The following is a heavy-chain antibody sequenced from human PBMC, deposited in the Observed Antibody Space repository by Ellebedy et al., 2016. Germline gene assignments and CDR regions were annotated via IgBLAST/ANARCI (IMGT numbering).Heavy chain of an antibody. V-gene: IGHV1-18*04. Sequence: ASVKVSXXASGYSFLSHGISWVRQPPGQGLEWMGWISANSGTTAYAQKLQGRVTMTTDTSTNTAYMELRSLRSDDTALYYCAKVWNILTGYYFFDSWGQGTLVTVSS. D-gene: IGHD3-9*01. J-gene: IGHJ4*02. CDR1: GYSFLSHG. CDR2: ISANSGTT. CDR3: AKVWNILTGYYFFDS.